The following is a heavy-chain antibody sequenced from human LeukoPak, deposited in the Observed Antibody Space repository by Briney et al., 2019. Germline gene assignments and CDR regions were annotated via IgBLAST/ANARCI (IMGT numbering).Heavy chain of an antibody. CDR2: TYYRSKWYN. CDR1: GDSVSSNSAA. J-gene: IGHJ6*02. D-gene: IGHD1-26*01. Sequence: SQTLSLTCAISGDSVSSNSAAWNWIRQSPSRDLEWVGRTYYRSKWYNDYAVSVKSRITINPDTSKNQFSLQLNSVTPEDTAVYYCARDRRIVGATAPYYYYYYGMDVWGQGTTVTVSS. CDR3: ARDRRIVGATAPYYYYYYGMDV. V-gene: IGHV6-1*01.